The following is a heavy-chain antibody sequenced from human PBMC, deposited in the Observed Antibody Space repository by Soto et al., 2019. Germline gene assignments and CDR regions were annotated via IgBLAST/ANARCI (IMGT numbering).Heavy chain of an antibody. CDR3: ARVWFGESSWFDP. J-gene: IGHJ5*02. CDR1: GGSITIGSYY. Sequence: SETLSLTCTVSGGSITIGSYYWGWIRQPPGKGLEWIGYIYYSGNTYYNPSLKSRVTTSLDRSKNQFSLNLSSVTAADTAVYYCARVWFGESSWFDPWGQGTLVTVSS. CDR2: IYYSGNT. V-gene: IGHV4-39*07. D-gene: IGHD3-10*01.